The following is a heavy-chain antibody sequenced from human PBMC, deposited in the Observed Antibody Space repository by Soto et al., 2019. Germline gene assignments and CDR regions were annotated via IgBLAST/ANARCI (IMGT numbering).Heavy chain of an antibody. CDR3: AKDRGSGWIYGMDV. CDR1: GFTFSSYG. V-gene: IGHV3-30*18. CDR2: ISYDGSNK. Sequence: QVQLVESGGGVVQPGRSLRLSCAASGFTFSSYGMHWVRQAPGKGLEWVAVISYDGSNKYYADSVKGRFTISRDNSKNTLYRQMNSLRAEDTAVYYCAKDRGSGWIYGMDVWGQGTTVTVSS. D-gene: IGHD6-19*01. J-gene: IGHJ6*01.